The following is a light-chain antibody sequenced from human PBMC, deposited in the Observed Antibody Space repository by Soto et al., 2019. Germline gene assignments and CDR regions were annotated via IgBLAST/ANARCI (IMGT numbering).Light chain of an antibody. CDR2: GAS. CDR3: HQYYSSPTT. J-gene: IGKJ4*01. V-gene: IGKV3-20*01. CDR1: QSVDGK. Sequence: EIVMTQSPVTLSVSPGERATLSCRASQSVDGKLAWYQQKPGQAPRLLIYGASTRATGIPDRFSGSGSGTDFTLTIDRLEPEDFAVYYCHQYYSSPTTFGGGTKVDIK.